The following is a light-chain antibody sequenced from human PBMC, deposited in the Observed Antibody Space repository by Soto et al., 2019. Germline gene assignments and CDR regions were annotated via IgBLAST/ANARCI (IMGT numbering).Light chain of an antibody. CDR2: DAS. CDR1: QRVGSS. Sequence: EIVLTQSPGTLSLSPGERATLSCRASQRVGSSYLAWYQQKPGQAPRLLIFDASTRATGILARFSGSGSGTEFTLTISSLQSEDFTVYYCQQYNKWPLTFGQGTKVDIK. J-gene: IGKJ1*01. V-gene: IGKV3-15*01. CDR3: QQYNKWPLT.